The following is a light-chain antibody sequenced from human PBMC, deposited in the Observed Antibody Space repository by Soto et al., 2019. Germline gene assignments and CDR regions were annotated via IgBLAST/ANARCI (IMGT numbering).Light chain of an antibody. CDR1: QSVSTY. J-gene: IGKJ4*01. CDR3: QQRSNWPSLT. Sequence: EIVLTQSPATLSLSPGEGATLSCRASQSVSTYLAWYQQKPGQAPRLLIYDASIRATDIPARFSGSGYGTDFTLTISSLEPEDFAFYYCQQRSNWPSLTFGGGTKVDIK. V-gene: IGKV3-11*01. CDR2: DAS.